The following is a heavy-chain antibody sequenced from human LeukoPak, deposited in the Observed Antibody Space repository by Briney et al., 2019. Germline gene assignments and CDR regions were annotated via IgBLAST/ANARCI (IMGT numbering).Heavy chain of an antibody. V-gene: IGHV3-23*01. CDR3: AKGLHNTTPREIDY. CDR1: GLTFSSYA. D-gene: IGHD1-1*01. J-gene: IGHJ4*02. Sequence: GGSLRLSCAASGLTFSSYAMRWGRQAPGGGLGWVSGISFSGGGTYYAAYVKGSFPISRDNSKNTMFLQINSLRAEDTAVYYCAKGLHNTTPREIDYWGQGTLVTVSS. CDR2: ISFSGGGT.